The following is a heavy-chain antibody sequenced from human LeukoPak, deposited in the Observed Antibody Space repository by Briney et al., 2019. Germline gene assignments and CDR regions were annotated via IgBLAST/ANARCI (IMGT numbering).Heavy chain of an antibody. D-gene: IGHD2-2*01. CDR1: GFTFSNYG. CDR3: AKSVIPTAYQGTYYMDV. Sequence: AGSLRLPCEAPGFTFSNYGMHRVRPAPGTALERAAFLRHDGSKIYYAASVKGRFTISRDSSKSTLYLQTNSLRAEDTAVYYCAKSVIPTAYQGTYYMDVWGKGTTVIVSS. CDR2: LRHDGSKI. J-gene: IGHJ6*03. V-gene: IGHV3-30*02.